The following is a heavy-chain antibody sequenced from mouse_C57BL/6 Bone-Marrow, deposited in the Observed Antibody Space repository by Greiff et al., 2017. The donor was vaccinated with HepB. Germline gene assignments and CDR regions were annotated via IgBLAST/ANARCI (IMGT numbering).Heavy chain of an antibody. CDR1: GFNIKDDY. Sequence: EVQLQQSGAELVRPGASVKLSCTASGFNIKDDYMHWVKQRPEQGLEWIGWIDPENGDTEYASKFQGKATITADTSSNTAYLQLSSLTSEDTAVYYCTTPFYYGNYVDYWGQGTTRTVSS. D-gene: IGHD2-1*01. V-gene: IGHV14-4*01. CDR2: IDPENGDT. J-gene: IGHJ2*01. CDR3: TTPFYYGNYVDY.